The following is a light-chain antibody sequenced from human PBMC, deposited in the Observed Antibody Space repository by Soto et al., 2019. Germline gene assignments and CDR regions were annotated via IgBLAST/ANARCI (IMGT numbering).Light chain of an antibody. V-gene: IGLV1-44*01. CDR2: YNN. CDR1: SSNIGSNP. CDR3: ATWDDSLNGYV. J-gene: IGLJ1*01. Sequence: QSVLAQPPSASGAPGQRLTISCSGSSSNIGSNPVTWYQQLPGTAPKNLIYYNNQRPSGVPDRFSGSKSGTSASLAISGLQSEDEADYYCATWDDSLNGYVFGTGTKLTVL.